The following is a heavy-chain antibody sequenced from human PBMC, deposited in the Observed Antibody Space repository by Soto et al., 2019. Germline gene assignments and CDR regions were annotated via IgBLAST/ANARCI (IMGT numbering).Heavy chain of an antibody. J-gene: IGHJ4*01. V-gene: IGHV2-70*11. CDR2: IDWDDDR. CDR1: GFSLNTSGMG. D-gene: IGHD6-19*01. Sequence: SGPTLGNPTQTLTMTCTFSGFSLNTSGMGVSWIRQPPGKALEWLARIDWDDDRYYSTSLKTRLTISKDTSKNQVVLTMTNMDPVDAATYYCARIPKYSNGWYYFDYWGHGTLVTVSS. CDR3: ARIPKYSNGWYYFDY.